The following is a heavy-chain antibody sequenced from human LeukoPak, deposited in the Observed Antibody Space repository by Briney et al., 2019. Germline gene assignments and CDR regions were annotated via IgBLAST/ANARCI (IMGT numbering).Heavy chain of an antibody. Sequence: GASPQISCKASGSRFISYWSGWVRQLPGKGLEWMGIIYPGDSDTRYSPSFQGQVTISADKSISTACLQWSSLKASDTAMYYCARHTTSSTSLYYMDVWGKGTTVTVSS. D-gene: IGHD2-2*01. J-gene: IGHJ6*03. V-gene: IGHV5-51*01. CDR3: ARHTTSSTSLYYMDV. CDR2: IYPGDSDT. CDR1: GSRFISYW.